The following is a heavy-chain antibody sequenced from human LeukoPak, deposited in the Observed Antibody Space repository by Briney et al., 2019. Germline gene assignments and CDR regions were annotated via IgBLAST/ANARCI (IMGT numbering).Heavy chain of an antibody. D-gene: IGHD3-3*01. V-gene: IGHV1-69*01. CDR1: GGTFSSYA. Sequence: SVKVSCKASGGTFSSYAIGWVRQAPGQGLEWMGGIIPIFGTANYAQKFQGRVTITADESTSTAYMELSSLRSEDTAVYYCARDYDFWSGYYTSRDYYYMDVWGKGTTVTVSS. CDR3: ARDYDFWSGYYTSRDYYYMDV. J-gene: IGHJ6*03. CDR2: IIPIFGTA.